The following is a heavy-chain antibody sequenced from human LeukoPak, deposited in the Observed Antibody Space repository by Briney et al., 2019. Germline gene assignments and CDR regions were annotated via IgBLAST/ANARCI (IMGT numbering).Heavy chain of an antibody. J-gene: IGHJ4*02. CDR1: GFTFSSYE. CDR2: ISSSGSTI. CDR3: AGGSGYPTGY. D-gene: IGHD3-22*01. Sequence: QAGGSLRLSCAASGFTFSSYEMNWVRQAPGKGLEWVSYISSSGSTIYYADSVKGRFTISRDNAKNSLYLQMNSLRAEDTAVYYCAGGSGYPTGYWGQGTLVTVSS. V-gene: IGHV3-48*03.